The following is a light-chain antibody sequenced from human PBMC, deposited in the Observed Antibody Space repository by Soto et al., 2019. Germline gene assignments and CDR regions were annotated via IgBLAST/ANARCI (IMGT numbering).Light chain of an antibody. Sequence: DIGLTQSPGTLSLSHGERATLSCGASQSVGIVYLAWYQQKPGQAPRLLIHGASNRASGIPDRFSGSGSGTDFTLTISRLEPEDFAVYYCQQYGSSPRTFGQGTNEDIK. CDR3: QQYGSSPRT. J-gene: IGKJ1*01. V-gene: IGKV3-20*01. CDR1: QSVGIVY. CDR2: GAS.